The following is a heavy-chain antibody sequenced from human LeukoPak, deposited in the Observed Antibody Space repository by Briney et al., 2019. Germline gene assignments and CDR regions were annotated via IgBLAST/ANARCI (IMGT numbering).Heavy chain of an antibody. CDR2: ISGSSSYI. CDR3: ARDYYGSGSLDY. CDR1: GFTFSSYS. J-gene: IGHJ4*02. D-gene: IGHD3-10*01. Sequence: GGSLRLSCAASGFTFSSYSMNWVRQAPGKGLEWVSSISGSSSYIYYADSEKGRFTISRDNAKNSLYLQMNSLRAEDPAVYYCARDYYGSGSLDYWGQGTLVTVSS. V-gene: IGHV3-21*01.